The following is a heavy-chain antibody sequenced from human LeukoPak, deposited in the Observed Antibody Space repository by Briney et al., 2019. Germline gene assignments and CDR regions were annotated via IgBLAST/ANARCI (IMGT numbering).Heavy chain of an antibody. D-gene: IGHD3-3*01. CDR3: ARGGAEYDFWSGHYYYYYYMDV. CDR1: GFTFSSYE. Sequence: GGSLGLSCAASGFTFSSYEMNWVRQAPGKGLEWVSYISSSGSTTYYADSVKGRFTISRDNAKNSLYLQMNSLRAEDTAVYYCARGGAEYDFWSGHYYYYYYMDVWGKGTTVTVSS. V-gene: IGHV3-48*03. J-gene: IGHJ6*03. CDR2: ISSSGSTT.